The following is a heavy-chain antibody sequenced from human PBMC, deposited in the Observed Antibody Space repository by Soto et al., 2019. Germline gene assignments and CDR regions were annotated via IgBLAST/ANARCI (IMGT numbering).Heavy chain of an antibody. J-gene: IGHJ4*02. V-gene: IGHV3-23*01. CDR3: AKGISGSSYGPDY. CDR2: ISGSGGST. CDR1: GFTFSSYA. Sequence: GGSVRLACAASGFTFSSYAMSWVRQAPGKGLEWVSAISGSGGSTYHADSVKGRFTISRDNSKNTLYLQMNSLRAEDTAVYYCAKGISGSSYGPDYWGQGTLVTCSS. D-gene: IGHD5-18*01.